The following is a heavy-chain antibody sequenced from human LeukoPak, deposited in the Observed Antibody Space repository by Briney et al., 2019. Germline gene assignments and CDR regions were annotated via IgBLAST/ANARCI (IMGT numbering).Heavy chain of an antibody. J-gene: IGHJ6*03. CDR2: ISSSSSYI. CDR1: GFTFSSYS. CDR3: ARIRSSSDFYYMDV. V-gene: IGHV3-21*01. D-gene: IGHD3-10*01. Sequence: GGSLRLSCAASGFTFSSYSMNWVRQAPGKGLEWVSSISSSSSYIYYADSVKGRFTISRDNAKNSLYLQMNSLRAEDTAVYYCARIRSSSDFYYMDVWGKGTTVTVSS.